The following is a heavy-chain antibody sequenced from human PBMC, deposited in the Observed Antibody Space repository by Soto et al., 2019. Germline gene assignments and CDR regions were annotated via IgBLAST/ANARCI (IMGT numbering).Heavy chain of an antibody. CDR2: IYTVGST. V-gene: IGHV4-4*07. J-gene: IGHJ4*02. CDR3: ARSPLTHSYAQFDS. CDR1: GGSLSNYY. D-gene: IGHD3-16*01. Sequence: SETLSLTCTVSGGSLSNYYWSWIRQPAGKGLEWIGRIYTVGSTNYNPSLKSRVTMSIDTSKNQFSLRLTSVTAADTAVYYYARSPLTHSYAQFDSWGQGSLVTVSS.